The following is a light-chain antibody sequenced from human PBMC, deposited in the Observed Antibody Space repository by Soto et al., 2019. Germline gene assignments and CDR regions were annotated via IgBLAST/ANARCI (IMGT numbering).Light chain of an antibody. J-gene: IGKJ3*01. CDR1: QKISNKY. CDR3: QQYDLVFT. Sequence: EIVLTQSPAILSLSPGERATLSCRASQKISNKYLAWYQQKPGQAPRLLIFGASTRASGIPDRFSGRGSGTDFTLTISRLEPEDFAVYYFQQYDLVFTFGPETKVDIK. CDR2: GAS. V-gene: IGKV3-20*01.